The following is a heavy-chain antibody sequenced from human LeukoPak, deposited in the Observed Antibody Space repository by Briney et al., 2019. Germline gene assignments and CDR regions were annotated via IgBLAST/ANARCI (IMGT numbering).Heavy chain of an antibody. CDR3: AKAPSLEWDDY. J-gene: IGHJ4*02. Sequence: GGSLRLSCAASGFTVSSNYMSWVRQAPGKGLEWVSVIYSGGSTYYADSVKGRFTISRDNSKNTLYLQMNSLRAEDTAVYYCAKAPSLEWDDYWGQGTLVTVSS. CDR2: IYSGGST. CDR1: GFTVSSNY. D-gene: IGHD3-3*01. V-gene: IGHV3-53*01.